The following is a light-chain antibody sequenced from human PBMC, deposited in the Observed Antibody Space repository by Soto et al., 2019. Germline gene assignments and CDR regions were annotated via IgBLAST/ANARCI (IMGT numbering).Light chain of an antibody. CDR1: QSVSSN. CDR3: QQYNNWPPT. V-gene: IGKV3-15*01. Sequence: IGLTQSPVTLSVSPGEREPLSCRASQSVSSNLAWYQQKPGQAPSLLIYGAFTRATGIPARFSGTGSGTEFTLTISSLQSEDFAVYYCQQYNNWPPTFGQGTKVDIK. CDR2: GAF. J-gene: IGKJ1*01.